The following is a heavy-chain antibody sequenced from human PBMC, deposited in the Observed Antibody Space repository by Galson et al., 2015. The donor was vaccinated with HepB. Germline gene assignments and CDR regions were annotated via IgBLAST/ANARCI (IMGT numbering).Heavy chain of an antibody. CDR3: TTTVRPEDFVDY. J-gene: IGHJ4*02. Sequence: SLRLSCAASGFTVSSSYMNWVRRAPGKGLEWVSVIHSGGDTYYADSVKGRFTITRDNSKNTAYLLMNSLKTEDTAVYYCTTTVRPEDFVDYWGQGSLVTVSS. V-gene: IGHV3-53*01. CDR2: IHSGGDT. CDR1: GFTVSSSY. D-gene: IGHD1-1*01.